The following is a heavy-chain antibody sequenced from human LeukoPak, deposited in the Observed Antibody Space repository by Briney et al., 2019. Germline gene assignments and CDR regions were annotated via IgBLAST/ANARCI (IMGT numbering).Heavy chain of an antibody. CDR3: ARDGYDHRPFDY. V-gene: IGHV4-4*02. D-gene: IGHD5-12*01. CDR2: IYHSGST. J-gene: IGHJ4*02. Sequence: PSGTLSLTCAVSGGSISSSNWWSWVRPPPGKGLEWIGEIYHSGSTNYNPSLKSRVTISVDKSKNKFSLKLSSVTAADTAVYYCARDGYDHRPFDYWGQGTLVTVSS. CDR1: GGSISSSNW.